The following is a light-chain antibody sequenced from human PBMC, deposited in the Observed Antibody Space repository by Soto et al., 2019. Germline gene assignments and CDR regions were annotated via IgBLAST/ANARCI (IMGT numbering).Light chain of an antibody. J-gene: IGKJ1*01. V-gene: IGKV3-20*01. CDR1: QSVSSSY. Sequence: EIVLTQSPGTLSLSPGERATLSCRASQSVSSSYLAWYQQKPGQAPRLLIYGASSRATGIPDRFSGSGSGTDFTLTISRLEPEVFAVYYCQQYSISPRTFGQGTKLDIK. CDR3: QQYSISPRT. CDR2: GAS.